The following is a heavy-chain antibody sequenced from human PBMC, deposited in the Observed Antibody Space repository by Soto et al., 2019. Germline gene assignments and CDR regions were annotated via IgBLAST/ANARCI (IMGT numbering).Heavy chain of an antibody. J-gene: IGHJ4*02. CDR3: ARGVPIFMDY. Sequence: QVQLVQSGAEEKKPGASVKVSCRASGYTFTSYAIHWVRQAPGQRLEWMGWINAGNGNTKYSQKFQGRVTITRDTPASTAYMELSSLRSEDTAVYYCARGVPIFMDYWGQGTLVTVSS. CDR2: INAGNGNT. D-gene: IGHD3-10*01. CDR1: GYTFTSYA. V-gene: IGHV1-3*05.